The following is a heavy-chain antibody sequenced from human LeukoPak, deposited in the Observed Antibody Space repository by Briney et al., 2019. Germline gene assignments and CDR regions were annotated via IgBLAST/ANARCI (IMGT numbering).Heavy chain of an antibody. CDR3: TSGTWIQLWLADY. V-gene: IGHV3-15*01. J-gene: IGHJ4*02. CDR1: GFTFSNAC. CDR2: IKTKTDGGTA. D-gene: IGHD5-18*01. Sequence: GGSLRLSCAASGFTFSNACMSWVRQAPGKGLEWVCHIKTKTDGGTADYAAPVKGRFTISRDDSKNTLYLQMNSLKTEDTALYYCTSGTWIQLWLADYWGQGTLVTVSS.